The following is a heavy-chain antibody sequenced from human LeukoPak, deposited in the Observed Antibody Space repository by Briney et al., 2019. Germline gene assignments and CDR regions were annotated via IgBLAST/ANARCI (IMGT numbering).Heavy chain of an antibody. CDR1: GFTFSRYW. CDR2: IKQDGSEK. D-gene: IGHD3-10*01. CDR3: ARDPTHYYGSGSYPGSY. J-gene: IGHJ4*02. V-gene: IGHV3-7*01. Sequence: GGSLGLSCAASGFTFSRYWMTWVRQAPGKGLEWVANIKQDGSEKYYVDSVKGRFTISRDNAKISLFLQMNSLRAEDTAVYYCARDPTHYYGSGSYPGSYWGQGTLVTVSS.